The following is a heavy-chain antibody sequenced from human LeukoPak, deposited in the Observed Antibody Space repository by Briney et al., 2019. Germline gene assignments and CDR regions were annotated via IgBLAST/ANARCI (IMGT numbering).Heavy chain of an antibody. CDR3: ARERTDYDILTGYSAFYFDY. CDR1: GFTFSSYA. D-gene: IGHD3-9*01. CDR2: ISSSSSYI. J-gene: IGHJ4*02. V-gene: IGHV3-21*01. Sequence: GGSLRLSCAASGFTFSSYAMSWVRQAPGKGLEWVSSISSSSSYIYYADSVKGRFTISRDNAKNSLYLQMNSLRAEDTAVYYCARERTDYDILTGYSAFYFDYWGQGTLVTVSS.